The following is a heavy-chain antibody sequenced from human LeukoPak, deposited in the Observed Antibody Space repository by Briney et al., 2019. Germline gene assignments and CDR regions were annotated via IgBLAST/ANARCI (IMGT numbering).Heavy chain of an antibody. D-gene: IGHD2-15*01. Sequence: GGSLRLSCAASGFTFNNYAMNWVRQAPGKGLEWVAVIWYGESNKYYADSVKGRFTISRDNSKNTLYLQMNSLRAEDTAVYYCASGIFLPYFDYWGQGTLVTVSS. V-gene: IGHV3-33*08. CDR2: IWYGESNK. CDR3: ASGIFLPYFDY. CDR1: GFTFNNYA. J-gene: IGHJ4*02.